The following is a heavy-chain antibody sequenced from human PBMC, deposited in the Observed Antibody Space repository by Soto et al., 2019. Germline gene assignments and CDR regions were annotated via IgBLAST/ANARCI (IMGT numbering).Heavy chain of an antibody. V-gene: IGHV3-7*01. CDR1: GFTFRNYW. D-gene: IGHD5-12*01. J-gene: IGHJ6*02. CDR2: VKQDEREK. Sequence: EMQLVESGGDLVQPGGSLRLSCAASGFTFRNYWMSWVRQAPEKGLEWVANVKQDEREKEYVDSVKGRFTISRDNAKNTLYLQMNSLRVEDTAVYYCARDRGFAETGVATLGLDVWGQGTTVSVSS. CDR3: ARDRGFAETGVATLGLDV.